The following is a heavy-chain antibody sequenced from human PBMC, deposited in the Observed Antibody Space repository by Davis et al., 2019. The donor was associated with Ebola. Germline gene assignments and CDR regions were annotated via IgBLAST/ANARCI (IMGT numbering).Heavy chain of an antibody. CDR1: GYTFTNYY. CDR2: INPNDGRT. D-gene: IGHD1-1*01. V-gene: IGHV1-46*01. Sequence: AASVKVSCKASGYTFTNYYMHWVRQAPGQGLEWMGMINPNDGRTIYAQKFQGRVTMTRDTSTSTVYMELSSLTSEDTAVYYCARWNVSPYFDSWGQGTLVTVSS. J-gene: IGHJ4*02. CDR3: ARWNVSPYFDS.